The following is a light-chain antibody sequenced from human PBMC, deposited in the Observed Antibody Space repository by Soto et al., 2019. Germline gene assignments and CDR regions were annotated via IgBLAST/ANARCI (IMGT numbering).Light chain of an antibody. V-gene: IGKV3-20*01. CDR3: QHYSSSPPAIT. J-gene: IGKJ5*01. CDR2: GAS. Sequence: EIVLTQSPGTLSLSPGERATLSFRAIQSVTSGYLAWYQQQPNQAPRLLIYGASYRATGIPDRFSGGGSGTDFTLTISRLEPEDFAVYYCQHYSSSPPAITFGQGTRLEIK. CDR1: QSVTSGY.